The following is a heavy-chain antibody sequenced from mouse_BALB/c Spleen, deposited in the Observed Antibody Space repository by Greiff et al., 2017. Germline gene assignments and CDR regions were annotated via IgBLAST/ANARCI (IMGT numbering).Heavy chain of an antibody. V-gene: IGHV6-6*02. Sequence: EVKVEESGGGLVQPGGSMKLSCVASGFTFSNYWMNWVRQSPEKGLEWVAEIRLKSNNYATHYAESVKGRFTISRDDSKSSVYLQMNNLRAEDTGIYYCTRGGSSSFFDYWGQGTTLTVSS. D-gene: IGHD1-1*01. J-gene: IGHJ2*01. CDR2: IRLKSNNYAT. CDR1: GFTFSNYW. CDR3: TRGGSSSFFDY.